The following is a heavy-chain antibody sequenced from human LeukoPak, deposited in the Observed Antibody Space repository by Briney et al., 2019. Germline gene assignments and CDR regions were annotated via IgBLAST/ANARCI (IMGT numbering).Heavy chain of an antibody. Sequence: SDCPSPTFTVFAASIISTGYYWGCIRHPPWNGLEWIGSIYYSGSTYYNPSLKSRVTISVDTSKNQFSLKLSSVTAADTAVYYCARWDEFRESNWGQGTLVTVSS. CDR3: ARWDEFRESN. D-gene: IGHD3-10*01. J-gene: IGHJ4*02. CDR1: AASIISTGYY. V-gene: IGHV4-39*01. CDR2: IYYSGST.